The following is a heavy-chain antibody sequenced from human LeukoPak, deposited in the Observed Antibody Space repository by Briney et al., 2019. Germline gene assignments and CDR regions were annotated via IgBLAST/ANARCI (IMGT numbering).Heavy chain of an antibody. D-gene: IGHD2-15*01. Sequence: SETLSLTCAVYGGSFSGYYWSWIRQPPGKGLEWIGEINHSGSTNYNPSLKSRVTISVDTSKNQFSLKLSSVTAADTAVYYCARAPPLSGGSFYGYYYYYMDVWGKGTTVTVSS. CDR2: INHSGST. CDR3: ARAPPLSGGSFYGYYYYYMDV. V-gene: IGHV4-34*01. J-gene: IGHJ6*03. CDR1: GGSFSGYY.